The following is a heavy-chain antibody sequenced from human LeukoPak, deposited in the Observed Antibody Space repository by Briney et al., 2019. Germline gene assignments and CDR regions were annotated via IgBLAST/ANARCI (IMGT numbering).Heavy chain of an antibody. J-gene: IGHJ4*02. CDR1: GGPISSSSYY. V-gene: IGHV4-39*01. D-gene: IGHD2-2*02. Sequence: SETLSLTCTVSGGPISSSSYYWGWIRQPPGKGLEWIGSIYYSGSTYYNPSLKSRVTISVDTSKNQFPLKLSSVTAADTAVYYCVAIQSRDDSGVGYWGQGTLVTVSS. CDR2: IYYSGST. CDR3: VAIQSRDDSGVGY.